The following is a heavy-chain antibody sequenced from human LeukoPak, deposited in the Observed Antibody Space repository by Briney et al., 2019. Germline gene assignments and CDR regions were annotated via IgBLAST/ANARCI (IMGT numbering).Heavy chain of an antibody. CDR1: GYSFTSYW. D-gene: IGHD3-22*01. V-gene: IGHV5-51*01. CDR3: ARCSGFSSGYTLKVNWFDP. J-gene: IGHJ5*02. Sequence: GESLKISCKGSGYSFTSYWIGWVRQMPGKGLEWMGIIYPGDSDTRYSPSFQGQVTISADKSISTAYLQWSSLKASDTAMYYCARCSGFSSGYTLKVNWFDPWGQGTLVTVSS. CDR2: IYPGDSDT.